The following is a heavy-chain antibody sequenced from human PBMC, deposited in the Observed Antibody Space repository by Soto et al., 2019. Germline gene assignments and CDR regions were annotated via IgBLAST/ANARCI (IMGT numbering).Heavy chain of an antibody. Sequence: GGSLRLSCAASGFTFSSYSMNWLRQAPGKGLEWVSSISSSSSYIYYADSVKGRFTISRDNAKNSLYLQMNSLRAEDTAVYYCARDATSGGSCYDYWGQGTLVTVSS. J-gene: IGHJ4*02. CDR3: ARDATSGGSCYDY. V-gene: IGHV3-21*01. CDR2: ISSSSSYI. D-gene: IGHD2-15*01. CDR1: GFTFSSYS.